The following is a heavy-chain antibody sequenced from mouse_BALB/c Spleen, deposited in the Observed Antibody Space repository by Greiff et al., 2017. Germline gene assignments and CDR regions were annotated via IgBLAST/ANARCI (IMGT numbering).Heavy chain of an antibody. CDR3: ARYPLYGNYEYYFDY. Sequence: EVKLQESGPSLVKPSQTLSLTCSVTGDSITSGYWNWIRKFPGNKLEYMGYISYSGSTYYNPSLKSRISITRDTSKNQYYLQLNSVTTEDTATYYCARYPLYGNYEYYFDYWGQGTTLTVSS. J-gene: IGHJ2*01. D-gene: IGHD2-10*02. V-gene: IGHV3-8*02. CDR2: ISYSGST. CDR1: GDSITSGY.